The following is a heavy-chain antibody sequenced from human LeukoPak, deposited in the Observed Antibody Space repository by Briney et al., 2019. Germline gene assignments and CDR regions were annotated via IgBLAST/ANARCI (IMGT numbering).Heavy chain of an antibody. J-gene: IGHJ4*02. V-gene: IGHV3-21*01. CDR3: GDATSDY. CDR1: GSTFSSYN. D-gene: IGHD1-26*01. CDR2: ISSTSDYT. Sequence: GGSLRLSCAASGSTFSSYNMNWVRQAPGKGLEWVSSISSTSDYTYYADSVKGRFTISRDNAKNSLFLQMNSLRAEDTAVYYCGDATSDYWGQGTLVTVSS.